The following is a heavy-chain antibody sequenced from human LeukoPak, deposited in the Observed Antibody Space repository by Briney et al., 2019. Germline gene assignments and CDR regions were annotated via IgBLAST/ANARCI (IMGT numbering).Heavy chain of an antibody. CDR1: GFIFSNYG. J-gene: IGHJ4*02. Sequence: GGSLRPSCEASGFIFSNYGMHWVRQAPGKGLEWVAFIRYDGSIKYYADSVKGRFTISRDNSRNTVYLQMNSLRAEDTAIYSYAKDRDLTHYFDYWGQGTLVTVSP. D-gene: IGHD1-14*01. V-gene: IGHV3-30*02. CDR2: IRYDGSIK. CDR3: AKDRDLTHYFDY.